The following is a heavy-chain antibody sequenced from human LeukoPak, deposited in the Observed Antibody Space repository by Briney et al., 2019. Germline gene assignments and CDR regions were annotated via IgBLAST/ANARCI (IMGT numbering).Heavy chain of an antibody. CDR3: AKGLSYSKYYDFWSGSGTFDY. Sequence: GGSLRLSCAASGFTFSSYSMSWVRQAPGKGLEWVSAISGSGGSTYYADSVKGRFTISRDNSKNTLYLQMNSLRAEDTAVYYCAKGLSYSKYYDFWSGSGTFDYWGQGTLVTVSS. CDR1: GFTFSSYS. V-gene: IGHV3-23*01. CDR2: ISGSGGST. D-gene: IGHD3-3*01. J-gene: IGHJ4*02.